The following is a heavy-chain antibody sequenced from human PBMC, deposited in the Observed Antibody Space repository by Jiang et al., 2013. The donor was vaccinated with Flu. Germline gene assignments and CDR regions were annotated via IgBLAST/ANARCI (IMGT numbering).Heavy chain of an antibody. CDR3: ATERYSSSWDY. V-gene: IGHV1-24*01. D-gene: IGHD6-13*01. CDR2: LILKMVK. CDR1: GYTSLNYP. J-gene: IGHJ4*02. Sequence: GAEVKKPGASVKVSCKVSGYTSLNYPCTGCDRLLEKGLSGWEVLILKMVKQIYAQKFQGRVTMTEDTSTGTAYMELSSLRSEDTAVYYCATERYSSSWDYWGQGTLVTVSS.